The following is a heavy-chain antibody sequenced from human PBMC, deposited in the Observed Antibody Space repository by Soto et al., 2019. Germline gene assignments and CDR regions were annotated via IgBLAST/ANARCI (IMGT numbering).Heavy chain of an antibody. J-gene: IGHJ3*02. CDR3: AREGLYGWGTQPPPDVFNI. CDR2: TYNRSKWYN. Sequence: PSQTLSLTCAISGDSVSSNSAAWNWIRQSPSRGLEWLGRTYNRSKWYNDYAVSVKRRITINPDTSKNQISLQLNSVTPEDTAVYYCAREGLYGWGTQPPPDVFNIWGKGTRVTFS. CDR1: GDSVSSNSAA. V-gene: IGHV6-1*01. D-gene: IGHD3-10*01.